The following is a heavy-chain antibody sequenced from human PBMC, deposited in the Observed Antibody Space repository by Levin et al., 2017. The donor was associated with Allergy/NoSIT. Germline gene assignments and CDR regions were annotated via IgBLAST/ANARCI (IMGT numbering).Heavy chain of an antibody. Sequence: PGGSLRLSCAASGFTFDDYAMHWVRQAPGKGLEWVSGISWNSGSIGYADSVKGRFTISRDNAKNSLYLQMNSLRAEDTALYYCARSHDYGDYGGFPFDPWGQGTLVTVSS. J-gene: IGHJ5*02. V-gene: IGHV3-9*01. CDR3: ARSHDYGDYGGFPFDP. CDR1: GFTFDDYA. D-gene: IGHD4-17*01. CDR2: ISWNSGSI.